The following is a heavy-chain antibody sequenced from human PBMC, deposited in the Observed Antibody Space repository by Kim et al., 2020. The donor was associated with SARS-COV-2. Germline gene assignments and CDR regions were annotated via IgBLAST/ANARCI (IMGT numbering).Heavy chain of an antibody. V-gene: IGHV3-23*01. J-gene: IGHJ4*02. D-gene: IGHD3-22*01. CDR1: GFTFSSYA. CDR3: ATPRHSGGYYYTF. CDR2: ISESGGST. Sequence: GGSLRLSCAASGFTFSSYAMSWVRQAPGKGLEWVSGISESGGSTYYADSVKGRFSISRDNSKNTLYLQMNSLRAEYTAVYYCATPRHSGGYYYTFWGQGTLVTVSS.